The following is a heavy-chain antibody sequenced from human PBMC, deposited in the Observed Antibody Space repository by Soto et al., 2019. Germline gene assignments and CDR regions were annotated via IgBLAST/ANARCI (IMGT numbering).Heavy chain of an antibody. Sequence: SETLSLTCTVSGGSISTYYWSWIRQPPGKGLEWIGNIYYSGSTNYNPSLKSRVTISVDTSKNQFSLKLNSLTAADTAVYYCARERYCSSTSCRNFDYWGQGTLVTVSS. V-gene: IGHV4-59*01. J-gene: IGHJ4*02. CDR2: IYYSGST. D-gene: IGHD2-2*01. CDR3: ARERYCSSTSCRNFDY. CDR1: GGSISTYY.